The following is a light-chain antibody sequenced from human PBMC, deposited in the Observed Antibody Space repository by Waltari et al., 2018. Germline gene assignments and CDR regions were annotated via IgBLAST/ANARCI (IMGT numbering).Light chain of an antibody. CDR1: QSVSTN. J-gene: IGKJ2*01. CDR2: SAS. V-gene: IGKV3-15*01. CDR3: QQYNDWPRT. Sequence: EIVMTQSPVTLPVSPGERATLSCRASQSVSTNLAWYRQRPGQAPRLPMYSASTRASGLPARFSGGGSGTEFTLTISSLHSEDFAVYYGQQYNDWPRTFGQGTKLEI.